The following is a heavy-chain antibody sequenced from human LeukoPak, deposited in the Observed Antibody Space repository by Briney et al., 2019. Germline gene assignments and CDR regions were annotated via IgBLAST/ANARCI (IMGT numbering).Heavy chain of an antibody. J-gene: IGHJ3*02. CDR2: INHSGST. CDR3: ARGRGDCSGGSCYFHVDAFDI. Sequence: SETLSLTCTVSGGSISSYYWSWIRQPPGKGLEWIGEINHSGSTNYNPSLKSRVTISVDTSKNQFSLKLSSVTAADTAVYYCARGRGDCSGGSCYFHVDAFDIWGQGTMVTVSS. D-gene: IGHD2-15*01. CDR1: GGSISSYY. V-gene: IGHV4-34*01.